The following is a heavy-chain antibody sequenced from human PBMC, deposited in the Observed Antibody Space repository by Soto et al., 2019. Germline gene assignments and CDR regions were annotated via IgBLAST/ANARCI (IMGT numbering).Heavy chain of an antibody. D-gene: IGHD4-17*01. CDR3: AKPSNQDYGDYGAFDY. V-gene: IGHV3-9*01. CDR1: GFTFDDYA. CDR2: ISWNSGSI. J-gene: IGHJ4*02. Sequence: EVQLVESGGGLVQPGRSLRLSCAASGFTFDDYAMHWVRQAPGKGLEWVSGISWNSGSIGYADSVKGRFTISRDNAKNSLYLQMNSMRAEDTALYYCAKPSNQDYGDYGAFDYWGQGTLVTVSS.